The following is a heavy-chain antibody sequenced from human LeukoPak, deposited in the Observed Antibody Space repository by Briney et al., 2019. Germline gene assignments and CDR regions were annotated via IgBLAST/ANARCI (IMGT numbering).Heavy chain of an antibody. J-gene: IGHJ4*02. CDR1: GGSISSGSYY. D-gene: IGHD3-10*01. Sequence: PSETLSLTCTVSGGSISSGSYYWSWIRQPAGEGLEWIGRIYMSGSTNYNPSLKSRVTISVDTSKNQFSLKLSSVTAADTAVYYCARTRYYYNSRSYGAPYYFDYWGQGTLVTVSS. V-gene: IGHV4-61*02. CDR2: IYMSGST. CDR3: ARTRYYYNSRSYGAPYYFDY.